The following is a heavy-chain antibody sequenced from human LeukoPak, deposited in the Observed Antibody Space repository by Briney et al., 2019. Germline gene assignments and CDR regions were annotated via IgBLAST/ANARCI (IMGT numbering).Heavy chain of an antibody. J-gene: IGHJ5*02. V-gene: IGHV3-7*05. D-gene: IGHD3-22*01. Sequence: GGSLRLSCAASGFAFSTAWMTWVRQAPGKGLEWVANIKQDGSEKYYVDSVKGRFTISRDNAKNSLYLQMNSLRAEDTAVYYCARYYYDSSGYPRFDPWGQGTLVTVSS. CDR2: IKQDGSEK. CDR3: ARYYYDSSGYPRFDP. CDR1: GFAFSTAW.